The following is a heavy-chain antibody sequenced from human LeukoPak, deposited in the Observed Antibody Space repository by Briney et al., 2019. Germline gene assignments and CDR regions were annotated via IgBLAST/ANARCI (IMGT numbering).Heavy chain of an antibody. CDR1: GGSFSGYY. CDR2: INHSGST. D-gene: IGHD3-10*01. Sequence: SETLSLTCAVYGGSFSGYYWSWIRQPPGKGLEWIGEINHSGSTNYNPSLKSRVTISVDTSKNQFSLKLSSVTAADTAVYYCARGALWFGETIDYWGQRTLVTVSS. CDR3: ARGALWFGETIDY. J-gene: IGHJ4*02. V-gene: IGHV4-34*01.